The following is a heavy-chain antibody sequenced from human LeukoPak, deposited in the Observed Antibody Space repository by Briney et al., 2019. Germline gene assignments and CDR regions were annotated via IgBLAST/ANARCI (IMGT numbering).Heavy chain of an antibody. D-gene: IGHD2-15*01. CDR3: ATGLVAAFFDY. CDR1: GFTFSDYY. CDR2: ISSSGSTI. V-gene: IGHV3-11*04. J-gene: IGHJ4*02. Sequence: AGGSLRLSCAASGFTFSDYYMSWIRQAPGKGLEWVSYISSSGSTIYYADSVKGRFTISRDSAKNSLYLQMNSLRAEDTAVYYCATGLVAAFFDYWGQGTLVTVSS.